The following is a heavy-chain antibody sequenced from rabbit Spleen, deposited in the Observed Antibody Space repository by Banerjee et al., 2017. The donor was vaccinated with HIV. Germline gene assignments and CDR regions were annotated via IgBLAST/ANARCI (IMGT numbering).Heavy chain of an antibody. CDR2: IDAGSSGFT. V-gene: IGHV1S40*01. D-gene: IGHD1-1*01. Sequence: QSLEESGEDLVKPGASLTLTCTASGFSFSFDSYMCWVRQAPGKGLEWIACIDAGSSGFTYFATWAKGRFTISKTSSTTVTLQMTSLTAADTATYFCARDTSTSFSSYGMDLWGPGTLVTVS. J-gene: IGHJ6*01. CDR1: GFSFSFDSY. CDR3: ARDTSTSFSSYGMDL.